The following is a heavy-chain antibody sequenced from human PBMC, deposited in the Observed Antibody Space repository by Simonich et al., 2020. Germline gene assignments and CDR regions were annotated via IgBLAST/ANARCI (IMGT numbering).Heavy chain of an antibody. D-gene: IGHD2-2*01. J-gene: IGHJ3*02. Sequence: QVQLVQSGAEVKKPGASVKVSCKASGYTFTGYYRHWVRQAPGQGLEWMGWINTNGGGTNDAQKIQGRVTMTRDTSISTAYMELSRLRSDDTAVYYCARDPVVPAAIRNAFDIWGQGTMVTVSS. CDR1: GYTFTGYY. CDR3: ARDPVVPAAIRNAFDI. CDR2: INTNGGGT. V-gene: IGHV1-2*02.